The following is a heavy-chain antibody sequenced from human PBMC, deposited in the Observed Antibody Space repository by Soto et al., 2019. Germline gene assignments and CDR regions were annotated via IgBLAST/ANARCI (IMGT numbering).Heavy chain of an antibody. D-gene: IGHD4-17*01. CDR2: IKQDGSNK. CDR1: GFTFSNFG. J-gene: IGHJ4*02. CDR3: ARDYKSTVTTYAYYFDY. V-gene: IGHV3-30*03. Sequence: PGGSLRLSCAASGFTFSNFGVHWVRQAPGKSLEWVADIKQDGSNKYYADSVKGRFTISRDNAKNSLYLQMNSLRAEDTAVYYCARDYKSTVTTYAYYFDYWGQGTLVTVSS.